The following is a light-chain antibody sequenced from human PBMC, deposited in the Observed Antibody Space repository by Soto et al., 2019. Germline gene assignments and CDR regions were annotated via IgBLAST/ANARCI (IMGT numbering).Light chain of an antibody. CDR3: QQXXXXXT. J-gene: IGKJ4*01. CDR1: QRVSSSN. CDR2: GKS. V-gene: IGKV3-20*01. Sequence: EIVLKQSPGTLSLSPGERATLSCRASQRVSSSNLSWYQQKPGQAPRLLIYGKSSRATGIPDRFSGSGSGTDFTLTITRLEPEDFAXXXCQQXXXXXTXGGGTKVDI.